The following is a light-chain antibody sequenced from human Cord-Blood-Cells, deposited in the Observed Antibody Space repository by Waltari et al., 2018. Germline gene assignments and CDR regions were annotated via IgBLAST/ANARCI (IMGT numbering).Light chain of an antibody. Sequence: DIQMTQSPSSLSASVGDRVTITFRASQRISSYLNLYQQKPGKAPKLLIYAASSLQSGVPSRFSGSGSGTDFTLTISSLQPEDFATDYCQQSYSTPFTFGPGTKVDIK. CDR1: QRISSY. CDR2: AAS. CDR3: QQSYSTPFT. J-gene: IGKJ3*01. V-gene: IGKV1-39*01.